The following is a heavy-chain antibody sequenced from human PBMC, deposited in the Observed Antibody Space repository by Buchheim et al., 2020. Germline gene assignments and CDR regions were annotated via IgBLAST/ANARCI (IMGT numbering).Heavy chain of an antibody. D-gene: IGHD6-19*01. CDR2: ISSSGGST. V-gene: IGHV3-23*04. J-gene: IGHJ6*02. Sequence: EVQLVESGEDLVQPGGSLRLSCAASGFTFSTYAMSWVRQAPGKGLEWVSTISSSGGSTFYADSVKGRFTISRDNSTNTLYLQIKSLRAEDTAVFYCAKRLGIEAGEGYDMDVWGQGTT. CDR1: GFTFSTYA. CDR3: AKRLGIEAGEGYDMDV.